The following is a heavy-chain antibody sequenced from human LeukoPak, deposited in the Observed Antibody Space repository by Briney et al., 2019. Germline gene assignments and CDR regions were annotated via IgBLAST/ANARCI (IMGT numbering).Heavy chain of an antibody. CDR1: GFTFSSYS. CDR2: ISSSSSYI. J-gene: IGHJ4*02. Sequence: GGSLRLSCAASGFTFSSYSMNWVRQAPGKGLEWVSSISSSSSYIYYADSVKGRFTISRDNAKNSPYLQMNSLRAEDTAVYYCARAPSFDSSAKEDYWGQGTLVTVSS. CDR3: ARAPSFDSSAKEDY. V-gene: IGHV3-21*01. D-gene: IGHD3-22*01.